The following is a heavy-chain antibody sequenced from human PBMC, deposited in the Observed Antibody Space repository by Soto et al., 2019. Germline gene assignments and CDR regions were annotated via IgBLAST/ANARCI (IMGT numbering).Heavy chain of an antibody. V-gene: IGHV1-2*02. CDR2: INPNCGGT. D-gene: IGHD2-15*01. J-gene: IGHJ4*02. Sequence: QVQLVQSGAEVKKPGASVKVSCKASGYTFTGYYIHRVRQAPGQGLEWMGWINPNCGGTNYAQKFQGMVTRTRDTFISTAYMELSRLRSDDTAVYYCARAGGRGLVYWCQATLVTVSS. CDR3: ARAGGRGLVY. CDR1: GYTFTGYY.